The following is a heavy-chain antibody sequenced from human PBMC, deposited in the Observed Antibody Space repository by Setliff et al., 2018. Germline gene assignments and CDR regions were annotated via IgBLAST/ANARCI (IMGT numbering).Heavy chain of an antibody. V-gene: IGHV4-34*01. D-gene: IGHD2-2*01. CDR2: INHSGHT. J-gene: IGHJ3*02. Sequence: SETLSLTCAVYGDSFSDYYWSWIRQPPGQGLEWIEEINHSGHTNYNPSLKSRVTMSVDTSKNQFSLKLSSVTAADTAVYYCARGRMRGSCSGPSCTYDPFDIWGQGTPVTVSS. CDR3: ARGRMRGSCSGPSCTYDPFDI. CDR1: GDSFSDYY.